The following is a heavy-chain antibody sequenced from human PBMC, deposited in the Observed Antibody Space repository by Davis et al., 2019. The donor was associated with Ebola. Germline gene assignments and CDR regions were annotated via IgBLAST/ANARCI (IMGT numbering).Heavy chain of an antibody. J-gene: IGHJ4*02. V-gene: IGHV1-69*13. CDR2: TIPFFRSA. Sequence: SVKVSCKASGYSFTSQGVSWVRQAPGQGLEWMGGTIPFFRSANYAQKFQGRVTITADESTSTAYMELSSLTSEDTAVYYCARGGGPFDYWGQGTLVTVSS. CDR1: GYSFTSQG. CDR3: ARGGGPFDY. D-gene: IGHD1-26*01.